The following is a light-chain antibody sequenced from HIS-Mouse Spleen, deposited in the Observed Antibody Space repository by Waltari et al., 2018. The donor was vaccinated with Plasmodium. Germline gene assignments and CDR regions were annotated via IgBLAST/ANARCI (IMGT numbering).Light chain of an antibody. CDR1: QGISSA. J-gene: IGKJ2*01. CDR2: DAS. Sequence: AIQLTQSPSSLSASVGDRVTITCRASQGISSALAWYQQNPGKAPKLLIYDASSLESGVPSRFSGSGSGTDFTLTISSLQPEDFATYYCQQFNSYPTFGQGTKLGIK. V-gene: IGKV1-13*02. CDR3: QQFNSYPT.